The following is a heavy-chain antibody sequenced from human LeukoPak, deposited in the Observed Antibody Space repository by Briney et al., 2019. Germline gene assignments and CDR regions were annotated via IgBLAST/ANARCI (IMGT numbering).Heavy chain of an antibody. CDR2: ISWNSGSI. CDR1: GFTFEDYA. J-gene: IGHJ3*02. Sequence: GRSLRLSCAASGFTFEDYAMHCVRQAPGKGLEWVSGISWNSGSIGYADSVKGRFTISRDNAKNSLYLQMNSLRAEDTALYYCAKTGYLHAFDIWGQGTMVTVSS. CDR3: AKTGYLHAFDI. V-gene: IGHV3-9*01. D-gene: IGHD3-9*01.